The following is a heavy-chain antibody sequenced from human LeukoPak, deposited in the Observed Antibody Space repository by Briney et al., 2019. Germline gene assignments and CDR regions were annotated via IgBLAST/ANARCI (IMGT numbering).Heavy chain of an antibody. CDR1: GFTFSSYA. CDR2: ISGSGGST. J-gene: IGHJ3*02. V-gene: IGHV3-23*01. Sequence: GGSLRLSCAASGFTFSSYAMSWVRQAPGKGLEWVSAISGSGGSTYYADSVKGRFTISRDNSKSTLYLQMNSLRAEDTAVYYCAKDFGNGYDAFDIWGQGTMVTVSS. D-gene: IGHD4-23*01. CDR3: AKDFGNGYDAFDI.